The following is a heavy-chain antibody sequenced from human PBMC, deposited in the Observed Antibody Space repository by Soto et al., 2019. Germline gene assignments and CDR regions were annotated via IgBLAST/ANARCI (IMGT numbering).Heavy chain of an antibody. Sequence: SETLSLTCTVSGGSMIAYYWNWMRQPPGKGLQWIGYTYYSGSTTYNPSLKSRVTISVDSSKNQFSLKLDSVTPADTAVYYCARVRGTAGKRYFDYWGPGTLVTVS. CDR3: ARVRGTAGKRYFDY. CDR2: TYYSGST. CDR1: GGSMIAYY. V-gene: IGHV4-59*01. J-gene: IGHJ4*02. D-gene: IGHD6-13*01.